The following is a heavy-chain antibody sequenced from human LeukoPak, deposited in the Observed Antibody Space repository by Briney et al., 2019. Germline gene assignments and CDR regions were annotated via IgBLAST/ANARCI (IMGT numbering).Heavy chain of an antibody. Sequence: GGSLRLSCAASGFSFSSVAMSWIRQAPGKGLEWVSTVTGDGRSTYYSGSVKGRFTISRDNSKNTYSLQMNSLRAEDTAIYYCAKDFRGSQGFWAQGTLVTVSS. CDR3: AKDFRGSQGF. CDR1: GFSFSSVA. CDR2: VTGDGRST. V-gene: IGHV3-23*01. J-gene: IGHJ4*02. D-gene: IGHD1-26*01.